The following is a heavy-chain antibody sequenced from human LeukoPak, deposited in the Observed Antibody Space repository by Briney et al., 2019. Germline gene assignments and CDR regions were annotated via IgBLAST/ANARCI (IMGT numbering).Heavy chain of an antibody. CDR3: AHSTGDLGPDP. CDR1: GGTFSSYA. Sequence: ASVKVSCKASGGTFSSYAISWVRQAPGQGLEWMGGIIPIFGTANYAQKFQGRVTITADESTSTAYMELSSLRSEDTAVYYCAHSTGDLGPDPWGQGTLVTVSS. CDR2: IIPIFGTA. V-gene: IGHV1-69*13. D-gene: IGHD7-27*01. J-gene: IGHJ4*02.